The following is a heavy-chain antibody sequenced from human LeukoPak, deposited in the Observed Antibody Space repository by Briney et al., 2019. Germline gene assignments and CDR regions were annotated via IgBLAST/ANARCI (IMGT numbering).Heavy chain of an antibody. CDR1: GFTFSSYS. CDR3: ARVASSGYYDAFDI. J-gene: IGHJ3*02. CDR2: ISSSSSTI. Sequence: GGSLRLSCAASGFTFSSYSMNWVRQAPGKGLEWVSYISSSSSTIYYADSVKGRSTISRDNAKNSLYLQMNSLRAEDTAVYYCARVASSGYYDAFDIWGQGTMVTVSS. D-gene: IGHD3-22*01. V-gene: IGHV3-48*01.